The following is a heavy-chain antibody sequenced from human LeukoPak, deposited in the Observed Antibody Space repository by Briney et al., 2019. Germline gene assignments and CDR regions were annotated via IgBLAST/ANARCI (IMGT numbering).Heavy chain of an antibody. CDR2: ISYDGSNK. Sequence: PGGSLRLSCAASGFTFSSYAMHWVRQAPGKGLEWVAVISYDGSNKYYADSVKGRFTISRDNSKNTLYLQMNSLRAEDTAVYYCARDNFLAAAVTGLDYWGQGTLVTVSS. V-gene: IGHV3-30-3*01. D-gene: IGHD6-13*01. CDR3: ARDNFLAAAVTGLDY. CDR1: GFTFSSYA. J-gene: IGHJ4*02.